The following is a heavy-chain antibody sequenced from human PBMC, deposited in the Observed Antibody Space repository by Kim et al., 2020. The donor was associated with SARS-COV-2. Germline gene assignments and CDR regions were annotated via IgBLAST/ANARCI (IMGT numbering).Heavy chain of an antibody. Sequence: ASVKVSCKASGYTFTNYYMHWVRQAPGQGLEWMGIINPSGGSTSYAQTFQGRLTMTRDTSTSTVYMAPSSLRSEDMAVHYSPCRGGSYYPFDYLCQGTLV. CDR2: INPSGGST. CDR3: PCRGGSYYPFDY. CDR1: GYTFTNYY. J-gene: IGHJ4*02. D-gene: IGHD1-26*01. V-gene: IGHV1-46*01.